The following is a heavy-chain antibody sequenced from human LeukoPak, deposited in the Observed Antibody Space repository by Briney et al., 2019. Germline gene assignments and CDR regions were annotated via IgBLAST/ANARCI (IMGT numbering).Heavy chain of an antibody. D-gene: IGHD3-22*01. V-gene: IGHV3-23*01. CDR1: GFIFNNYG. J-gene: IGHJ4*02. Sequence: GGSLRLSCAASGFIFNNYGLVWVRQAPGKGLEWVSAISNDGGGTTYADFVKGRFSVSRDNSKNTLFLQMNSLRAEDTALYYCAKGSSGYFFDFWGQGTLVTVSS. CDR2: ISNDGGGT. CDR3: AKGSSGYFFDF.